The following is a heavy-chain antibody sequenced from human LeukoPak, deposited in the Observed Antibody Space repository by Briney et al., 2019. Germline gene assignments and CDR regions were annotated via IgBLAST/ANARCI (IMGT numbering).Heavy chain of an antibody. CDR2: IGTAGDT. CDR1: GFTFGDYD. J-gene: IGHJ4*02. CDR3: ARVAKERVGGVYYFDY. V-gene: IGHV3-13*01. D-gene: IGHD1-1*01. Sequence: GGSLRLSCAASGFTFGDYDMHWVRQATGKGLEWVSAIGTAGDTYYTGSVKGRFTISRENAKNSSYLQMNSLRAGDTAVYYCARVAKERVGGVYYFDYWGQGTLVTVSS.